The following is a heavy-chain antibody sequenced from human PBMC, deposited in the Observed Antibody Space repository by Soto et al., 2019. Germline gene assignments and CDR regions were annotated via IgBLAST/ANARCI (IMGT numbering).Heavy chain of an antibody. J-gene: IGHJ5*01. CDR3: ARDVDRTGYYSEWFDS. D-gene: IGHD3-22*01. Sequence: QVQLVQSGAEVKKPGSSVKVSCKASGGTFSSYAISWVRQAPGQGLEWMGGIIPIFGTANYAQKFQGRVTITADESTRTAYMALSSLRSEDTAVYACARDVDRTGYYSEWFDSWGQGTVVTVAS. CDR2: IIPIFGTA. V-gene: IGHV1-69*01. CDR1: GGTFSSYA.